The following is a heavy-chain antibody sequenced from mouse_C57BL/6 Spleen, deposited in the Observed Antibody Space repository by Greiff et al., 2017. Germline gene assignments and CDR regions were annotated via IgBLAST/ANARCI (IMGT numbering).Heavy chain of an antibody. J-gene: IGHJ2*01. Sequence: QVQLQQPGAELVLPGASVKLSCKASGYTFTSYWMHWVKQRPGQGLEWIGEIDPSDSYTNYNQKFKGKSTLTVDKSSSTAYMQLSSLTSEDSSVYYCARSPHVRYFDYRGQGTTLTVST. CDR2: IDPSDSYT. V-gene: IGHV1-69*01. CDR1: GYTFTSYW. CDR3: ARSPHVRYFDY.